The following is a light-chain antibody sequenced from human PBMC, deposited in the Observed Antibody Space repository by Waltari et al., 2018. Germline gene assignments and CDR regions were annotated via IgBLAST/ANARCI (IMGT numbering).Light chain of an antibody. J-gene: IGKJ2*01. V-gene: IGKV1-39*01. CDR3: QQSKEVPFT. CDR2: AVS. CDR1: QTLTTY. Sequence: DIQLTQSPSYLSASVGDRVTITCRASQTLTTYLNWYQQRPGTAPKFMIYAVSNLETGVPSRFSGSGSGTDFTLTISGLQPDDFATYYCQQSKEVPFTFGQGTKLEIK.